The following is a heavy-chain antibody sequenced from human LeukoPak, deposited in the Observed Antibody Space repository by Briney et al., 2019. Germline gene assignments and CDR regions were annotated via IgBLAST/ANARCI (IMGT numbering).Heavy chain of an antibody. J-gene: IGHJ4*02. CDR1: GYTFTSYA. V-gene: IGHV1-3*01. D-gene: IGHD2-2*01. Sequence: GASVKVSCKASGYTFTSYATHWVRQAPGQRLEWMGWINAGNGNTKYSQKFQGRVTITRDASASTAYMELSSLRSEDTAVYYCARADIVVVPAPGDYWGQGTLVTVSS. CDR2: INAGNGNT. CDR3: ARADIVVVPAPGDY.